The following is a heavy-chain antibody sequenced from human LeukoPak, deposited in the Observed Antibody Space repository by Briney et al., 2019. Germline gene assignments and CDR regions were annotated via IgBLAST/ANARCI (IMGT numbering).Heavy chain of an antibody. CDR1: GFTFSSYG. Sequence: SGGSLRLSCAASGFTFSSYGVHWVRHAPGKGLERVAVISYDGSNKYYADSVKGRFTISRDNSKNTLYLQMNSLRAEDTAVYYCTKDRASYGLRDDAFDIWGQGTMVTVSS. CDR3: TKDRASYGLRDDAFDI. CDR2: ISYDGSNK. J-gene: IGHJ3*02. V-gene: IGHV3-30*18. D-gene: IGHD4-17*01.